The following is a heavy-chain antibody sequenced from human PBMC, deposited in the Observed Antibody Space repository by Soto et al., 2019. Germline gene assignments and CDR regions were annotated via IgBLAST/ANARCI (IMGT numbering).Heavy chain of an antibody. D-gene: IGHD3-9*01. Sequence: SGPTLVNPTQTLTLTCSFSGVSLTTGGVAVGWIRQPPGKALEWLALIYWNDDKRYSPSLKNRLTVTKDTSKNQVVLTLTNMDPVDTATYYCGHKLPYLDAMDAWGQGTTV. V-gene: IGHV2-5*01. CDR3: GHKLPYLDAMDA. J-gene: IGHJ6*02. CDR1: GVSLTTGGVA. CDR2: IYWNDDK.